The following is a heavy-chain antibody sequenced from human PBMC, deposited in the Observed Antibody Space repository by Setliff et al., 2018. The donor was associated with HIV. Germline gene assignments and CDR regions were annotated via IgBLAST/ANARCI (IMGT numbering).Heavy chain of an antibody. CDR3: ARMIVLSASSPPNAFDI. Sequence: GASVKVSCKASGYTFTSYGISWVRQAPGQGLEWMGWISAYNGNTNYAQKPQGRVTMTTDTSTSTAYMELRSLRSDDTAVYYCARMIVLSASSPPNAFDIWGQGTMVTVSS. CDR2: ISAYNGNT. J-gene: IGHJ3*02. V-gene: IGHV1-18*01. CDR1: GYTFTSYG. D-gene: IGHD3-22*01.